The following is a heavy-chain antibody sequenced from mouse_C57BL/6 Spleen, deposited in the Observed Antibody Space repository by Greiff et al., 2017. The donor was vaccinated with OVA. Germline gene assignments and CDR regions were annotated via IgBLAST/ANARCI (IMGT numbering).Heavy chain of an antibody. CDR2: ISDGGSYT. CDR1: GFTFSSYA. CDR3: ARENYGNYGFAY. J-gene: IGHJ3*01. Sequence: EVKLVESGGGLVKPGGSLKLSCAASGFTFSSYAMSWVRQTPEKRLEWVATISDGGSYTYYPDNVKGRFTISRDNAKNNLYLQMSHLKSEDTAMYYCARENYGNYGFAYWGQGTLGTVSA. V-gene: IGHV5-4*01. D-gene: IGHD2-1*01.